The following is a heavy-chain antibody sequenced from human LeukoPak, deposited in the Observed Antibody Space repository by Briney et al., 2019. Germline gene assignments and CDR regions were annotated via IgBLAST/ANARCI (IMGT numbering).Heavy chain of an antibody. D-gene: IGHD5-18*01. CDR2: IDPSGGST. V-gene: IGHV1-46*01. CDR3: ARAKLWHPGDY. J-gene: IGHJ4*02. Sequence: ASVKVSCKASGYTFTSYYMHWARQAPGQGLEWMGIIDPSGGSTSYAQKFQGRVTMTRDTSTSTVYMELSSLRSEDTAVYYCARAKLWHPGDYWGQGTLVTVSS. CDR1: GYTFTSYY.